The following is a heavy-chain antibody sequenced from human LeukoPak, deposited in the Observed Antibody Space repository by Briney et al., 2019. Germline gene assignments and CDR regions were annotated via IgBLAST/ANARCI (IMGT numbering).Heavy chain of an antibody. J-gene: IGHJ6*03. CDR2: IIPIFGTA. CDR3: AKCGVGSSWTYYYYYYMDV. Sequence: SVKVSCKASGGTFSSYAISWVRQAPGQGLEWMGGIIPIFGTANYAQKFQGRVTITADKSTSTAYMELSSLRSEDTAVYYCAKCGVGSSWTYYYYYYMDVWGKGTTVTISS. CDR1: GGTFSSYA. V-gene: IGHV1-69*06. D-gene: IGHD6-13*01.